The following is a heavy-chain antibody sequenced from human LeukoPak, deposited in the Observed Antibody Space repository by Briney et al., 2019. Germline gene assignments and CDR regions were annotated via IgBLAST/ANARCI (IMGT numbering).Heavy chain of an antibody. CDR1: GGPFSAYY. Sequence: SETLSLTCGVSGGPFSAYYWSWIRQPPGKGLELIGEINHSGRTNYNSSLKSRVTISVDTSKNQFSLNLSSVTAADTAVYYCARSPLTGNYGDWFDPWGQGTLVTVSS. J-gene: IGHJ5*02. V-gene: IGHV4-34*01. CDR3: ARSPLTGNYGDWFDP. D-gene: IGHD3-9*01. CDR2: INHSGRT.